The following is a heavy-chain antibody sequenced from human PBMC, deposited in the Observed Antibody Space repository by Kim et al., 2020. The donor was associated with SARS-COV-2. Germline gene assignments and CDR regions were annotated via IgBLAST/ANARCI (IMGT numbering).Heavy chain of an antibody. Sequence: ADSVSGRFTISRDNAKNSLYLQMTSLRAEDTAVYYCARRQVPEYYFCAMDVWGQGTTVTVSS. CDR3: ARRQVPEYYFCAMDV. V-gene: IGHV3-48*03. J-gene: IGHJ6*02.